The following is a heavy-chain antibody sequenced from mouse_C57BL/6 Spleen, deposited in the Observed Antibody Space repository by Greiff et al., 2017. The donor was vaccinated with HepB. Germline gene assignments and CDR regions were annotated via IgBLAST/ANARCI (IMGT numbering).Heavy chain of an antibody. V-gene: IGHV1-82*01. CDR1: GYAFSSSW. CDR3: ARELRLRGMDY. J-gene: IGHJ4*01. D-gene: IGHD3-2*02. Sequence: VQLQQSGPELVKPGASVKISCKASGYAFSSSWMNWVKQRPGKGLEWIGRIYPGDGDTNYNGKFKGKATLTADKSSSTAYMQLSSLTSEDSAVYFCARELRLRGMDYWGQGTSVTVSS. CDR2: IYPGDGDT.